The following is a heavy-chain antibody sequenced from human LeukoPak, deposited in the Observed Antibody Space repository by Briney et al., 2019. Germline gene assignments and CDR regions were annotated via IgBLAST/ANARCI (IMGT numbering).Heavy chain of an antibody. CDR2: IYYSGST. J-gene: IGHJ5*02. V-gene: IGHV4-59*01. CDR3: ARDVSSTSPASGWFDP. Sequence: PSETLSLTCTVSGGSISSYYWSWLRQSPGKGLEWIGYIYYSGSTNYNPSLKSRVTISVDTSKNQFSLKLSSVTAADTAVYYCARDVSSTSPASGWFDPWGQGTLVTVSS. D-gene: IGHD2-2*01. CDR1: GGSISSYY.